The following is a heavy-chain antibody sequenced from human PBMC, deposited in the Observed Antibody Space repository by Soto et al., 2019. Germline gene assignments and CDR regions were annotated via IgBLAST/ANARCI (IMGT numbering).Heavy chain of an antibody. J-gene: IGHJ6*02. D-gene: IGHD1-26*01. CDR2: ISYDGSNK. V-gene: IGHV3-30*18. CDR1: GFTFSSYG. Sequence: PGGSLRLSCAASGFTFSSYGMHWVRQAPGKGLEWVAVISYDGSNKYYADSVKGRFTISRDNSKNTLYLQMNSLRAEDTAVYYCAKDLGGATCCYYGMDGWGQGTTVTGSS. CDR3: AKDLGGATCCYYGMDG.